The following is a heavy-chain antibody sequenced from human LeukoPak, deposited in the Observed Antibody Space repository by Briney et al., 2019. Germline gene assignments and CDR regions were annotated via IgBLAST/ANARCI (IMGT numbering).Heavy chain of an antibody. CDR1: GYTFFSYG. J-gene: IGHJ4*02. CDR3: ARENLNPPGFDY. Sequence: GASVKVSCKASGYTFFSYGFSWVRQAPGQGLEWMGWISAYNGNTNYSQKLQGKVTMTTDTSTSTAYMELRSLRSDDTAVYYCARENLNPPGFDYWGQGTLVTVSS. V-gene: IGHV1-18*01. CDR2: ISAYNGNT.